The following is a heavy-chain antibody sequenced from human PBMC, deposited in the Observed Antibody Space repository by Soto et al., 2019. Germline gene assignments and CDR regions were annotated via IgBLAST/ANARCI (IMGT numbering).Heavy chain of an antibody. V-gene: IGHV2-5*02. Sequence: QITLKESGPTLVKPTQTLTLTCTFSGFSLSTSGVGVGWIRQPPGKALEWLALIYWDDDKRYSPSLKSRLTSXRDXSXLQAVLTLTNMDPVDTATYYCAHRPFLWFGGNWFDPWGQGTLVTVSS. CDR3: AHRPFLWFGGNWFDP. CDR1: GFSLSTSGVG. CDR2: IYWDDDK. J-gene: IGHJ5*02. D-gene: IGHD3-10*01.